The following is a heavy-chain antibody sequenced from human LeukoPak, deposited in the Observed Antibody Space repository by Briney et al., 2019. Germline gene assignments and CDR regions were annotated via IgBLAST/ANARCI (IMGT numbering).Heavy chain of an antibody. J-gene: IGHJ6*02. Sequence: GGSLRLSCAASGFTVSSNYMSWVRQAPGKGLEWVSVIYSGGSTYYADSVKGRFTISRDNSKNTLYLQMNGLRAEDTAVYYCARDSFGFDYYGMDVWGQGTTVTVSS. CDR2: IYSGGST. D-gene: IGHD3-16*01. V-gene: IGHV3-66*01. CDR1: GFTVSSNY. CDR3: ARDSFGFDYYGMDV.